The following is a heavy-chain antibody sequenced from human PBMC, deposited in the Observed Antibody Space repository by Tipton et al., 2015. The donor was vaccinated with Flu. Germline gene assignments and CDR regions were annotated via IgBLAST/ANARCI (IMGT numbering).Heavy chain of an antibody. CDR2: INEDGSTT. CDR3: ARGGLAPGNY. Sequence: SLRLSCAASGFAFSSYWILWVRQAPGKGPEWVANINEDGSTTYYVDSVKGRFTISRDNAKNSLYLQMNGLRAEDTAVYYCARGGLAPGNYWGQGTLVTVSS. D-gene: IGHD3-3*02. CDR1: GFAFSSYW. V-gene: IGHV3-7*01. J-gene: IGHJ4*02.